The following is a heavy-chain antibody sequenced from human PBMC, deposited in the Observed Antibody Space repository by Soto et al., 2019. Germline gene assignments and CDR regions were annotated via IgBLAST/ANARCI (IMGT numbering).Heavy chain of an antibody. CDR1: GFTFSSYG. V-gene: IGHV3-30*18. J-gene: IGHJ6*02. CDR3: AKERYGQLYLEDYGMDV. CDR2: ISYDGSNK. Sequence: GGSLRLSCVASGFTFSSYGIHWVRQAPGRGLEWVAVISYDGSNKYYADSVKGRFTISRDNFKNTLYLQMNSLRAEDTAVYYCAKERYGQLYLEDYGMDVWGQGTTVTVSS. D-gene: IGHD3-16*01.